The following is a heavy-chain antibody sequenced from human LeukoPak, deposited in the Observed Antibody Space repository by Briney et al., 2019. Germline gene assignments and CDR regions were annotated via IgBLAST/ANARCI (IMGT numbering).Heavy chain of an antibody. Sequence: SETLSLTCTVSGGSVSSGSYYWSWIRQPPGKGLEWIGYIYYSGSTNYNPPLKSRVTISVDTSKNQFSLKLSSVTAADTAVYYCARTPIVATIFSWFDPWGQGTLVTVSS. CDR2: IYYSGST. V-gene: IGHV4-61*01. D-gene: IGHD5-12*01. CDR3: ARTPIVATIFSWFDP. J-gene: IGHJ5*02. CDR1: GGSVSSGSYY.